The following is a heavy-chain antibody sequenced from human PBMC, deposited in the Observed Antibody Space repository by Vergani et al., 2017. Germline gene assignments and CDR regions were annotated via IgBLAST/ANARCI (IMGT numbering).Heavy chain of an antibody. CDR1: GGTFSSYT. V-gene: IGHV1-69*02. J-gene: IGHJ3*02. CDR2: IIPILGIA. CDR3: ARWYSGYGYDAFDI. D-gene: IGHD5-12*01. Sequence: VQLVQSGAEVKKPGSSVKVSCKASGGTFSSYTISWVRQAPGQGLEWMGRIIPILGIANYAQKFQGRVTITADKSTSTAYMELSSLRSEDTAVYYCARWYSGYGYDAFDIWGQGTMVTVSS.